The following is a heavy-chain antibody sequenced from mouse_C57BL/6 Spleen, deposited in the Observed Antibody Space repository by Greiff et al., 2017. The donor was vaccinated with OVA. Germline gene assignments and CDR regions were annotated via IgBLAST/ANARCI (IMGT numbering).Heavy chain of an antibody. CDR1: GYTFTSYT. J-gene: IGHJ3*01. V-gene: IGHV1-4*01. Sequence: QVQLKQSGAELARPGASVKMSCKASGYTFTSYTMHWVKQRPGQGLEWIGYINPSSGYTKYNQKFKDKATLTADKSSSTAYMQLSSLTSEDSAVYYCARSLAYDVAFAYRGHAPLVTASA. CDR3: ARSLAYDVAFAY. D-gene: IGHD2-3*01. CDR2: INPSSGYT.